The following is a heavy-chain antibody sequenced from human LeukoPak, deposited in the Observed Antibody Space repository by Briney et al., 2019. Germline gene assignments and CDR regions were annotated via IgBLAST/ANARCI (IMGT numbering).Heavy chain of an antibody. Sequence: GGSLRLSCAASGFSFSSHWMHWVCQAPGKGLVWVSRINSDGSSTTYADSVKGRFTISRDNARNTLYLQMNSLRAEDTAVYYCASWGDYYYDTSRGVFDIWGQGTMVTVSS. CDR1: GFSFSSHW. CDR2: INSDGSST. V-gene: IGHV3-74*01. J-gene: IGHJ3*02. CDR3: ASWGDYYYDTSRGVFDI. D-gene: IGHD3-22*01.